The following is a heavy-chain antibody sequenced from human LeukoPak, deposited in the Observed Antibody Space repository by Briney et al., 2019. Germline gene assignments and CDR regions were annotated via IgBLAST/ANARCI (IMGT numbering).Heavy chain of an antibody. V-gene: IGHV4-61*02. J-gene: IGHJ6*02. CDR3: ARGCSGSYLTHAYYYYGMDV. CDR1: GGSISSGSYY. CDR2: IYTSGST. Sequence: SETLSLTCTVSGGSISSGSYYWSWIRQPAGKGLEWIGRIYTSGSTNYNPSLKSRVTISVDTSKNQFSLKLSSVTAADTAVYYCARGCSGSYLTHAYYYYGMDVWGQGTTVTVSS. D-gene: IGHD1-26*01.